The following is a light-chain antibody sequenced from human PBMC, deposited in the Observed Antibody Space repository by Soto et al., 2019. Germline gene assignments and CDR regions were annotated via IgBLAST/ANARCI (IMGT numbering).Light chain of an antibody. CDR1: QSISSW. J-gene: IGKJ2*01. CDR2: KAS. Sequence: DIQMTQSPSTLSAPVGPRATITFRSSQSISSWLAWYQQKPGKAPKLLIYKASSLESGVPSRFSGSGSGTEFTLTISSLQPDDFATYYCKQYNSYSYTFGKGTKVDIK. CDR3: KQYNSYSYT. V-gene: IGKV1-5*03.